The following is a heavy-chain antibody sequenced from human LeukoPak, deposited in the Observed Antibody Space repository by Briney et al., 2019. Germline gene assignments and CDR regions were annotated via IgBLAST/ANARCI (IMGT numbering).Heavy chain of an antibody. V-gene: IGHV3-53*01. CDR1: GFSVSNDY. CDR3: AGKSGSYKGFDY. J-gene: IGHJ4*02. D-gene: IGHD1-26*01. Sequence: PGGSLRPSCAASGFSVSNDYTSWVRQAPGKGLEWISVIYSGSNTYYADSVKGRFAISRDNSKNTLYLLMNSLRPEDTAVYYCAGKSGSYKGFDYWGLGTLVTVSS. CDR2: IYSGSNT.